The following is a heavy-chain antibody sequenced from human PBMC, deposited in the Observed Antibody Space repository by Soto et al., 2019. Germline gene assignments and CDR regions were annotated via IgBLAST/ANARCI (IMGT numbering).Heavy chain of an antibody. J-gene: IGHJ5*02. CDR2: IFPGGVNI. V-gene: IGHV1-46*03. CDR1: GYSFTSHY. D-gene: IGHD1-1*01. Sequence: QVQLVQSGPEVKKPGASVKVSCKAIGYSFTSHYMHWVRQAPGQGLEWMGTIFPGGVNIAYAQKLKAKVTRTKNTSTTTVYMKWNSLTSDNTAVYYCARVQIWHDRFWWFDPWGREPWSPSPQ. CDR3: ARVQIWHDRFWWFDP.